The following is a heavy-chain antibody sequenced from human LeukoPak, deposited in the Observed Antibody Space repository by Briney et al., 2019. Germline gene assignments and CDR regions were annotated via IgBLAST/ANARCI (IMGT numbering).Heavy chain of an antibody. CDR3: ARPKVAGQNWFDP. J-gene: IGHJ5*02. CDR2: INPNSGGT. D-gene: IGHD6-19*01. CDR1: GYTFTGYY. Sequence: GASVKVSCKASGYTFTGYYMHWVRQAPGQGLEWMGWINPNSGGTNYARKFQGRVTMTRDTSISTAYMELSRLRSDDTAVYYCARPKVAGQNWFDPWGQGTLVTVSS. V-gene: IGHV1-2*02.